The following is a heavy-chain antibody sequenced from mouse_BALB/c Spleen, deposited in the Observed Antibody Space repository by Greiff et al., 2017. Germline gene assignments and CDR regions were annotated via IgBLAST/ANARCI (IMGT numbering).Heavy chain of an antibody. CDR2: IWSGGST. CDR3: ARILDYYGSSLDY. D-gene: IGHD1-1*01. V-gene: IGHV2-2*02. Sequence: VKLVESGPGLVQPSQSLSITCTVSGFSLTSYGVHWVRQSPGKCLEWLGVIWSGGSTDYNAAFISRLSISKDNSKSQVFFKMNSLQANDTAIYYCARILDYYGSSLDYWGQGTTLTVSS. CDR1: GFSLTSYG. J-gene: IGHJ2*01.